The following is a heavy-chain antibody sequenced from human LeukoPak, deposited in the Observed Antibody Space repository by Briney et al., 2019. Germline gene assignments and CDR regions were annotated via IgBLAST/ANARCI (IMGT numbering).Heavy chain of an antibody. CDR3: ARDLTSYYYDNNGAFDF. Sequence: SVKVSCKASGGTFSSYAINWVRQAPGQGLEWMGRIIPFLDTPNYAQKFQGRVTITADKSTSTAYMELSSLRSEDTAVYYCARDLTSYYYDNNGAFDFWGQGTLVTVSS. D-gene: IGHD3-22*01. V-gene: IGHV1-69*04. CDR2: IIPFLDTP. CDR1: GGTFSSYA. J-gene: IGHJ4*02.